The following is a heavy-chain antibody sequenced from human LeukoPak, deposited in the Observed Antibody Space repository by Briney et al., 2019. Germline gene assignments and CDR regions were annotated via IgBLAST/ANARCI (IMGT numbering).Heavy chain of an antibody. CDR3: ARDTAAALDH. CDR2: TKHKAESYIT. CDR1: GFTFSDHS. D-gene: IGHD6-13*01. J-gene: IGHJ4*02. V-gene: IGHV3-72*01. Sequence: GGSLRLSCEASGFTFSDHSRDWVRQPPGKGLGWIARTKHKAESYITQYAASVEGRFISSRDDSQNSLWLQMNSLRTEDTAVYYCARDTAAALDHWGQGILVTVSS.